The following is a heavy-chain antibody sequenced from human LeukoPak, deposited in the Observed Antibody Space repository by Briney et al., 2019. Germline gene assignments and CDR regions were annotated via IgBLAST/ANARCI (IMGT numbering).Heavy chain of an antibody. Sequence: GRSLRLSCAASGFTFSSYGMHWVRQAPGKGLEWVAVISYDGSNKYYADSVKGRFTISRDNSKNPLYLQMNSLRAEDTAVYYCAKDLSRNYGSGSYPDPWGQGTLVTVSS. V-gene: IGHV3-30*18. D-gene: IGHD3-10*01. CDR2: ISYDGSNK. J-gene: IGHJ5*02. CDR1: GFTFSSYG. CDR3: AKDLSRNYGSGSYPDP.